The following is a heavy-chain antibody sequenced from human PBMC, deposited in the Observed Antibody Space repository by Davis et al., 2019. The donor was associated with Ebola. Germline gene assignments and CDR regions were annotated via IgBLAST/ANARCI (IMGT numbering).Heavy chain of an antibody. D-gene: IGHD3-3*01. J-gene: IGHJ3*02. CDR3: ARTGLRFLEWFKKGDAFDI. Sequence: GESLKISCKGSGYSFTSYWIGWVRQMPGKGLEWMGIIYPGDSDTRYSPSFQGQVTISADKSISTAYLQWSSLKASDTAMYYCARTGLRFLEWFKKGDAFDIWGQGTMVTVSS. CDR2: IYPGDSDT. CDR1: GYSFTSYW. V-gene: IGHV5-51*01.